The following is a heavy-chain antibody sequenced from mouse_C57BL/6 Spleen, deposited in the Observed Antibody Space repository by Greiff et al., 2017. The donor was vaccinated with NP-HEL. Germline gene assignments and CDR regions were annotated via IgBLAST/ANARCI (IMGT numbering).Heavy chain of an antibody. CDR2: INPNNGGT. D-gene: IGHD2-5*01. J-gene: IGHJ4*01. CDR1: GYTFTDYN. Sequence: VQLQQSGPELVKPGASVKIPCKASGYTFTDYNMDWVKQSHGKSLEWIGDINPNNGGTIYNQKFKGKATLTVDKSSSTAYMELRSLTSEDTAVYYCATYSNNEESAMDYWGQGTSVTVSS. CDR3: ATYSNNEESAMDY. V-gene: IGHV1-18*01.